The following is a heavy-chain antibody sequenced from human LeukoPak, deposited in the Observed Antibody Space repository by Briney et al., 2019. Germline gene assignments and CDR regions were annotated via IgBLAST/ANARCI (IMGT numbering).Heavy chain of an antibody. V-gene: IGHV3-23*01. CDR2: ISGSGGST. Sequence: GGSLRLSCAASGFTFSSYAMSWVRQAPGKGLEWVSAISGSGGSTYYADSVKGRFTISRDNSKNTLYLQMNSLRAEDTAVYYCARGCSSTSCHHYYYYGMDVWGQGTTVTVSS. CDR1: GFTFSSYA. CDR3: ARGCSSTSCHHYYYYGMDV. J-gene: IGHJ6*02. D-gene: IGHD2-2*01.